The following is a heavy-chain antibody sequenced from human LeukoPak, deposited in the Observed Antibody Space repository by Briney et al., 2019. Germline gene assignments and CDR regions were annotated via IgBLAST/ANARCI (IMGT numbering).Heavy chain of an antibody. CDR1: GYTFTSYY. D-gene: IGHD3-22*01. V-gene: IGHV1-46*01. CDR2: INPSGGST. Sequence: ASVKVSCKASGYTFTSYYMHWVRQAPGHGLEWMGIINPSGGSTSYAQKFQGRVTMTRDTSTSTVYMELSSLRSEDTAVYYCARDSYYDSSGYWSAEYFQHWGQGTLVTVSS. CDR3: ARDSYYDSSGYWSAEYFQH. J-gene: IGHJ1*01.